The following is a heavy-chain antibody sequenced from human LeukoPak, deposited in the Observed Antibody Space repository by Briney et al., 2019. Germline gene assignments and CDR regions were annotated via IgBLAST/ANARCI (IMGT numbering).Heavy chain of an antibody. D-gene: IGHD2-21*02. CDR3: VRDWGGDGYGPGYFDY. CDR1: GLTVSSNY. V-gene: IGHV3-53*01. CDR2: IYSGGST. Sequence: GGSLRLSCAPSGLTVSSNYMSWVPPAPGKRLEWVSVIYSGGSTYYADSVKGRFTISRDNSNNTLYLQMNSLRAEDTAVYYCVRDWGGDGYGPGYFDYWGQGTLVTVSS. J-gene: IGHJ4*02.